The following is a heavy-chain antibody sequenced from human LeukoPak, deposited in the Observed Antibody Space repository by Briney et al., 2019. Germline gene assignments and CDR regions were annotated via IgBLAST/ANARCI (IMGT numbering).Heavy chain of an antibody. D-gene: IGHD5-18*01. CDR3: ARLPDTAMVED. J-gene: IGHJ4*02. CDR1: GGSISSSSYY. CDR2: IYYSGST. V-gene: IGHV4-39*01. Sequence: SETLSLTCTVSGGSISSSSYYWGWIRQPPGKGLEWIGSIYYSGSTYYNPSLKSRVTISVDTSKNQFSLKLSSVTAADTAAYYCARLPDTAMVEDWGQGTLVTVSS.